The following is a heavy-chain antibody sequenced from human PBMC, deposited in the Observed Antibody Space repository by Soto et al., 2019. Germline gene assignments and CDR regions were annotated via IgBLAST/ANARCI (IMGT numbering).Heavy chain of an antibody. CDR3: ANFECSSSYSWFDP. CDR2: ISGSGGST. D-gene: IGHD6-6*01. CDR1: GFTFSSYA. J-gene: IGHJ5*02. V-gene: IGHV3-23*01. Sequence: GGSLRLSCAASGFTFSSYAMSWVRQAPGKGLEWVSSISGSGGSTYYADSVKGRCTISRDNSKNTLYLQMNSLRAEVTALYYCANFECSSSYSWFDPWGQGTLVTVSS.